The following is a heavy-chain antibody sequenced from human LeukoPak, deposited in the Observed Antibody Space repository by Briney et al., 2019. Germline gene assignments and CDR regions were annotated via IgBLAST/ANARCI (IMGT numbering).Heavy chain of an antibody. J-gene: IGHJ4*02. CDR1: GYTLTELS. CDR2: FDPEDGET. Sequence: ASVKVSCKVSGYTLTELSMHWVRQAPGKGLEWMGGFDPEDGETIYAQKFQGRVTITADESTSTAYMELSSLRSEDTAVYYCARDGYNGGYSSGRYYFDYWGQGTLVTVSS. D-gene: IGHD6-19*01. CDR3: ARDGYNGGYSSGRYYFDY. V-gene: IGHV1-24*01.